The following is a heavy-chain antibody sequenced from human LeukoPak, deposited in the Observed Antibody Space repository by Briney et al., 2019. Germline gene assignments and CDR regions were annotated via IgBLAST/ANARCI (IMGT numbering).Heavy chain of an antibody. Sequence: PGGSLRLSCAASGFTFSSYWMSWVRQAPGKGLEWVANIKQDGSEKYYVDSVKGRFTISRDNAKNSLYLQMNSLRAEDMAVYYCTKWSTSGSYYTEWGQGTLVIVSS. D-gene: IGHD3-10*01. CDR1: GFTFSSYW. V-gene: IGHV3-7*01. CDR3: TKWSTSGSYYTE. CDR2: IKQDGSEK. J-gene: IGHJ4*02.